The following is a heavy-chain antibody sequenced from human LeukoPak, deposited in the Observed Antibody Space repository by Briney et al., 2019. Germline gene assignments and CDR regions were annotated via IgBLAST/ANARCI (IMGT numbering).Heavy chain of an antibody. CDR1: GFALSTRGVG. D-gene: IGHD3-3*01. J-gene: IGHJ4*02. CDR3: AHAQYYDFTALY. Sequence: SGPTLVKPTQTLTLTCTFSGFALSTRGVGVGWIRQPPGKALEWLALIYWNDDKRYSPALKSRLTITKDTAKNQVVLTMTNMDPVDTATYYCAHAQYYDFTALYWGQGTLVTVSS. V-gene: IGHV2-5*01. CDR2: IYWNDDK.